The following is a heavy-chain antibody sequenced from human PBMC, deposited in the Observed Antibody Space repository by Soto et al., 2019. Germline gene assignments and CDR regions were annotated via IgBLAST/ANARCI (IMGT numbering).Heavy chain of an antibody. CDR2: INHSGST. Sequence: SETLSLTCAVYGGSFSGYYWSWIRQPPGKGLEWIGEINHSGSTNYNPSLKSRVTISVDTPKNQFSLKLSSVTAADTAVYYCARLPIAACNDYWGQGTLVTVSS. CDR1: GGSFSGYY. CDR3: ARLPIAACNDY. D-gene: IGHD6-13*01. V-gene: IGHV4-34*01. J-gene: IGHJ4*02.